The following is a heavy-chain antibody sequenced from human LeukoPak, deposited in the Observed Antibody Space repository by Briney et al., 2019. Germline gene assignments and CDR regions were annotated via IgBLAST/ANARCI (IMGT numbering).Heavy chain of an antibody. CDR2: IYYSGST. J-gene: IGHJ4*02. CDR3: AKTILDYDILTGYFLPFDY. V-gene: IGHV4-39*07. Sequence: SETLSLTCTVSGGSISSSGYYWGWIRQPPGKGLEWIGSIYYSGSTYYNPSLKSRVTISVDTSKKQFSLKLSSVTAADTAVYYCAKTILDYDILTGYFLPFDYWGQGTLVTVSS. CDR1: GGSISSSGYY. D-gene: IGHD3-9*01.